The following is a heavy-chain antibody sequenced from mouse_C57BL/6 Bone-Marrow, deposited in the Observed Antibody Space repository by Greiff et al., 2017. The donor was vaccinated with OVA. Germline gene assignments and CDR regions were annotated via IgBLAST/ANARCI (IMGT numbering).Heavy chain of an antibody. D-gene: IGHD1-1*01. CDR1: GYTFTSYW. CDR3: ASLYYGRSYYAMDY. CDR2: IYPGSGST. Sequence: VQLQQPGAELVKPGASVKMSCKASGYTFTSYWLTWVKQRPGQGLEWIGDIYPGSGSTNYNEKFKSKATLTVDTSSSTAYMQLSSLTSEGSAVYYCASLYYGRSYYAMDYWGQGTSVTVSS. J-gene: IGHJ4*01. V-gene: IGHV1-55*01.